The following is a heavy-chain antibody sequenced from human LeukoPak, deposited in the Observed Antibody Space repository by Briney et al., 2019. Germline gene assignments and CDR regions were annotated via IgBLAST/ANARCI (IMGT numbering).Heavy chain of an antibody. J-gene: IGHJ4*02. CDR2: INQDGSAK. Sequence: GGSLRLSCAASGFTFSGSWMSWVRQAPGKGLEWVTNINQDGSAKNYLDSVKGRFTISIDRGKNSLYLQMNSLRDEDTAVYYCARELSWSGRDYWGQGTLVTVSS. CDR3: ARELSWSGRDY. V-gene: IGHV3-7*01. CDR1: GFTFSGSW. D-gene: IGHD3-3*01.